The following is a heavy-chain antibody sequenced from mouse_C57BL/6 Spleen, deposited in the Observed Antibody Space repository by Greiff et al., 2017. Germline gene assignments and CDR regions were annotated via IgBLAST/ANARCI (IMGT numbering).Heavy chain of an antibody. J-gene: IGHJ1*03. CDR3: ARKSFDV. CDR1: GYAFSSSW. CDR2: IYPGDGDT. Sequence: VQLQQSGPELVKPGASVKISCKASGYAFSSSWMNWVKQRPGKGLEWIGRIYPGDGDTNYNGKFKGKATLTADKSSSTAYMQLSSLTSEDSAVYFCARKSFDVWGTGTTVTVSS. V-gene: IGHV1-82*01.